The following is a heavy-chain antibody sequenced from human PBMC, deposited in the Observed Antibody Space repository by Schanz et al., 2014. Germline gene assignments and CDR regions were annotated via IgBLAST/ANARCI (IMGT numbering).Heavy chain of an antibody. CDR1: GFTFSSYA. Sequence: EVQLVESGGGLAQPGGSLRLSCAGSGFTFSSYAMGWVRQTPGKGLEWVSDISDSGDSTHYADSVKGRFTISRDNSKNTLYLQMNSLRAEDTAVYYCAKAKSGAHGAFDIWGQGTMVTVSS. V-gene: IGHV3-23*04. CDR2: ISDSGDST. J-gene: IGHJ3*02. CDR3: AKAKSGAHGAFDI. D-gene: IGHD3-10*01.